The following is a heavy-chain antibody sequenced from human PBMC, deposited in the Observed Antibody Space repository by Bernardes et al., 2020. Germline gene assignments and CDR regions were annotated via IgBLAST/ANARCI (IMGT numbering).Heavy chain of an antibody. CDR2: FDPEDGET. Sequence: ASVKVSCKVSGYTLTELSMHWVRQAPGKGLEWMGGFDPEDGETIYAQKFQGRVTMTEDTSTDTAYMELSSLRSEDTAVYYCATKTWATVTTKLYYYYYYMDVWGKGTTVTVSS. V-gene: IGHV1-24*01. CDR1: GYTLTELS. J-gene: IGHJ6*03. D-gene: IGHD4-17*01. CDR3: ATKTWATVTTKLYYYYYYMDV.